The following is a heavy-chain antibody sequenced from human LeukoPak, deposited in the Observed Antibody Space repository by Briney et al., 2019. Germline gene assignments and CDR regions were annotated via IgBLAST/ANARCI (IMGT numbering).Heavy chain of an antibody. CDR2: IKHDGSDK. CDR3: ARGGGSGDY. D-gene: IGHD5-24*01. Sequence: GGSLRLSCAASGFTFYTYGMHWVRQAPGKGLEWVANIKHDGSDKNYVDSVKGRFTISRDNAKNSLYLQINSLRDEDTAVYYCARGGGSGDYWGQGTLVTVSS. J-gene: IGHJ4*02. CDR1: GFTFYTYG. V-gene: IGHV3-7*01.